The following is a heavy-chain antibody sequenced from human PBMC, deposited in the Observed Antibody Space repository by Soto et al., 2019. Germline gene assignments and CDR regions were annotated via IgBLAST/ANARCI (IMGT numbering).Heavy chain of an antibody. CDR2: IYYSGST. Sequence: SETLSPTCPLSGPSTSSYCWSWIRHPPGKGLEWIGYIYYSGSTNYNPSLKSRVTISVDTAKNQFSLKLSSVTAADTAVYYCAGHDYGDGQTFDYWGQGTLVTV. J-gene: IGHJ4*02. V-gene: IGHV4-59*08. D-gene: IGHD4-17*01. CDR1: GPSTSSYC. CDR3: AGHDYGDGQTFDY.